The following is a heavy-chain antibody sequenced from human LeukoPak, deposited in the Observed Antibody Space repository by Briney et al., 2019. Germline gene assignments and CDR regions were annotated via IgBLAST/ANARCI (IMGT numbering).Heavy chain of an antibody. CDR3: TGSGDGGLGRFDY. CDR1: GFTFGDYA. D-gene: IGHD6-19*01. Sequence: GGSLRLSCTASGFTFGDYAMSWVRQAPGKGLEWVGCIRSKAYGGTTEYAASVKGRFTISRDDSKSIAYLQMNSLKTEDTAVYYCTGSGDGGLGRFDYWGQGTLVTVSS. V-gene: IGHV3-49*04. CDR2: IRSKAYGGTT. J-gene: IGHJ4*02.